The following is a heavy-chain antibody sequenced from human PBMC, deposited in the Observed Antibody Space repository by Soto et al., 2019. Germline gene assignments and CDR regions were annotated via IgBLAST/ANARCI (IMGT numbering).Heavy chain of an antibody. CDR3: ARQEYCGGDCLYYYYYYGMDV. J-gene: IGHJ6*02. D-gene: IGHD2-21*02. V-gene: IGHV4-30-2*03. CDR2: IYYSGST. Sequence: SETLSLTCAVSGASVSSGSSSWSWIRQPPGKGLEWIGSIYYSGSTYYNPSLESRVTISVDTSKNQFSLKLSSVTAADTAVYYCARQEYCGGDCLYYYYYYGMDVWGQGTTVTVSS. CDR1: GASVSSGSSS.